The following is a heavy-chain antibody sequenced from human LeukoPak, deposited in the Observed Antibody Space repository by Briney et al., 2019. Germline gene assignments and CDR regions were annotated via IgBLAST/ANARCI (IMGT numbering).Heavy chain of an antibody. D-gene: IGHD6-19*01. CDR2: IYTSGST. CDR1: GYSISSGYY. Sequence: SETLSLTCAVSGYSISSGYYWGWIRQPAGKGLEWIGRIYTSGSTNYNPSLKSRVTMSVDTSKNQFSLKLSSVTAADTAVYYCARDRSPGYSSGWYRGFDPWGQGTLVTVSS. J-gene: IGHJ5*02. CDR3: ARDRSPGYSSGWYRGFDP. V-gene: IGHV4-4*07.